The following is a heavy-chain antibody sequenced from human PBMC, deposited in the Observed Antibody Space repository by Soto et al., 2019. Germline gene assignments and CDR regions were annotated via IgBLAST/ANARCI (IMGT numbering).Heavy chain of an antibody. D-gene: IGHD2-2*01. J-gene: IGHJ4*02. CDR3: ARAGYCSSTSCYGFDY. Sequence: GASVKVSCKASGYTFTGYYMHWGRQAPGQGLEWMGWINPNSGGTNYAQKFQGWVTMTRDTSISTAYMELSRLRSDDTAVYYCARAGYCSSTSCYGFDYWGQGTLVTVSS. CDR1: GYTFTGYY. V-gene: IGHV1-2*04. CDR2: INPNSGGT.